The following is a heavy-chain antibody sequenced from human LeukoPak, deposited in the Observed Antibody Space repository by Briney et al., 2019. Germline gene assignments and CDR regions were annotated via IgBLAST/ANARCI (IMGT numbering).Heavy chain of an antibody. CDR2: IYPGDSDT. V-gene: IGHV5-51*01. CDR1: GYSFTSYW. CDR3: ARLAPQYYGGDCYIDY. Sequence: GESLKISCKGSGYSFTSYWIGWVRQMPGKGLEWMGIIYPGDSDTRYSPSFQGQVTVSADKSISTAYLQWSSLKASDTAMYYCARLAPQYYGGDCYIDYWGQGTLVTVSS. D-gene: IGHD2-21*02. J-gene: IGHJ4*02.